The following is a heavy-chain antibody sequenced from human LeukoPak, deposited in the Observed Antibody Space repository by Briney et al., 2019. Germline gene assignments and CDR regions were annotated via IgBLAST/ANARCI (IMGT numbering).Heavy chain of an antibody. CDR3: ARRLGSSADGILKYYFDY. CDR2: VFYPGTT. J-gene: IGHJ4*02. D-gene: IGHD6-13*01. Sequence: PSGTLSLTCTVSGVSLISSNYYWGWFRQPPGKGLQWIASVFYPGTTRHNPSLKSRVTISVDTSKNEFSLSLSSVTAEDTAMYYCARRLGSSADGILKYYFDYWGQGTLVTVSS. CDR1: GVSLISSNYY. V-gene: IGHV4-39*01.